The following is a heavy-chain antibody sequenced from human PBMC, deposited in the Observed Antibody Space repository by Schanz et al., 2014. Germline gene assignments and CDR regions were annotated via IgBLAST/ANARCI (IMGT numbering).Heavy chain of an antibody. CDR1: GYTFTSYG. CDR3: ATIGVNDYWRFGLDL. D-gene: IGHD3-16*01. J-gene: IGHJ6*02. CDR2: IIPIVDIT. Sequence: QVHLVQSGAEVKKPGASVKVSCKASGYTFTSYGITWVRQAPGQGLEWIGWIIPIVDITNYAQKFLGRVTITADKSTSTAYMELKSLRSADTAVYYCATIGVNDYWRFGLDLWGQGTTVTVSS. V-gene: IGHV1-18*01.